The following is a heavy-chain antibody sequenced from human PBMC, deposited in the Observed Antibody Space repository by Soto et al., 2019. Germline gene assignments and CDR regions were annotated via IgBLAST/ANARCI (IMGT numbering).Heavy chain of an antibody. CDR2: ISSSSSYI. Sequence: GGSLRLSCAASGFTFSSYSMNWVRQAPGKGLEWVSSISSSSSYIYYADSAKGRFTISRDNSKNTLYLQMNRLRAEDTAVYFCARGDRPDFDYWGQGTLVTVSS. V-gene: IGHV3-21*01. CDR3: ARGDRPDFDY. CDR1: GFTFSSYS. D-gene: IGHD6-6*01. J-gene: IGHJ4*02.